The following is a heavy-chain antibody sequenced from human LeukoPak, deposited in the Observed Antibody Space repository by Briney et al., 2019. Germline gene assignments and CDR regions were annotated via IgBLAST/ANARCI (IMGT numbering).Heavy chain of an antibody. CDR1: GFTSDDYA. V-gene: IGHV3-9*02. CDR3: AKSMVRGVIITLDY. CDR2: ISWNSGSI. J-gene: IGHJ4*02. D-gene: IGHD3-10*01. Sequence: GGSLGLSCAASGFTSDDYAMHWVRQAPGKGLEWVSGISWNSGSIGYADSVKGRFTISRDNAKNSLYLQMNSLRAEDTALYYCAKSMVRGVIITLDYWGQGTLVTVSS.